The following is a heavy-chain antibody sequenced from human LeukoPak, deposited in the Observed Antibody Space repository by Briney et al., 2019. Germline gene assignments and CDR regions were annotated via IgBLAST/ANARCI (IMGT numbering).Heavy chain of an antibody. CDR2: IYYSGST. CDR3: AGKTYYYDSSGQGLDY. CDR1: GGSFSGYY. V-gene: IGHV4-39*01. D-gene: IGHD3-22*01. Sequence: SETLSLTCAVYGGSFSGYYWGWIRQPPGKGLEWIGSIYYSGSTYYNPSLKSRVTMSVDTSKNQFSLKLSSVTAADTAVYYCAGKTYYYDSSGQGLDYWGQGTLVTVSS. J-gene: IGHJ4*02.